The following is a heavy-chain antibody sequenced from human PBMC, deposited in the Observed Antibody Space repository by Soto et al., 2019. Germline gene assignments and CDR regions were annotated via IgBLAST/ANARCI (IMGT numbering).Heavy chain of an antibody. V-gene: IGHV4-30-2*01. D-gene: IGHD3-22*01. J-gene: IGHJ5*02. Sequence: SETLSLTCAVCGGSISSGGYSWSWIRQPPGKGLEWIGYIYHSGSTYYNPSLKSRVTISVDRSKNQFSLKLSSVNAADTAVYYCARGEDSSGYYSGFDPWGQGTLVTVSS. CDR2: IYHSGST. CDR3: ARGEDSSGYYSGFDP. CDR1: GGSISSGGYS.